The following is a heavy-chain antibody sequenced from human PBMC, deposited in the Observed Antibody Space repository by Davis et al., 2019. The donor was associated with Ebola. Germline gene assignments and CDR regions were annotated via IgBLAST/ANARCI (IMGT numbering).Heavy chain of an antibody. CDR1: GGTFSSYA. CDR2: IIPIFGTA. D-gene: IGHD2-2*02. Sequence: SVKVSCKASGGTFSSYAISWVRQAPGQGLEWMGGIIPIFGTANYAQKFQGRVTITADESTSTAYMELSSLRSEDTAVYYCARDWAYCSSTSCYIEARFDYWGQGTLVTVSS. J-gene: IGHJ4*02. V-gene: IGHV1-69*13. CDR3: ARDWAYCSSTSCYIEARFDY.